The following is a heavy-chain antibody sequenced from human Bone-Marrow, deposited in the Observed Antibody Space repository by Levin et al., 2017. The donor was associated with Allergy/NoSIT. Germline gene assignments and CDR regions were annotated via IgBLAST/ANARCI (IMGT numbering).Heavy chain of an antibody. CDR2: IYYSGST. V-gene: IGHV4-61*01. J-gene: IGHJ4*02. CDR1: GGSVSSGSYY. D-gene: IGHD3-3*01. CDR3: ARVRFLEWLSFFDY. Sequence: NPSETLSLTCTVSGGSVSSGSYYWSWIRQPPGKGLEWIGYIYYSGSTNYNPSLKSRVTISVDTSKNQFSLKLSSVTAADTAVYYCARVRFLEWLSFFDYWGQGTLVTVSS.